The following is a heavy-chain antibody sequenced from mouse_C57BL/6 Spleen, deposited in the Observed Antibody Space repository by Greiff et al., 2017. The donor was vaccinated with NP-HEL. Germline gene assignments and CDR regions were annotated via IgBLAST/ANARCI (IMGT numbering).Heavy chain of an antibody. CDR1: GFTFSDYG. CDR2: ISSGSSTI. CDR3: AGDYVYETFYWYFDV. J-gene: IGHJ1*03. Sequence: EVKLVESGGGLVKPGGSLKLSCAASGFTFSDYGMHWVRQAPEKGLEWVAYISSGSSTIYYADTVKGRFTIYRDNAKNNLFLQMTRLRSEDTAMYYCAGDYVYETFYWYFDVWGTGTTVTVSS. V-gene: IGHV5-17*01. D-gene: IGHD2-14*01.